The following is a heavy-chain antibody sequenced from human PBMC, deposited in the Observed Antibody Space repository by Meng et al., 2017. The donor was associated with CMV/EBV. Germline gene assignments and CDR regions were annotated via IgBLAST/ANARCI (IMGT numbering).Heavy chain of an antibody. CDR3: ARVKDIVATIDY. D-gene: IGHD5-12*01. CDR1: GFTFSSYE. Sequence: GGSLRLSCAASGFTFSSYEMNWVRQAPGKGLEWVSYISSSGSTIYYADSVKGRFTISRDNAKNSLYLQMNSLRAEDTAVYYCARVKDIVATIDYWGQGTLVTVSS. J-gene: IGHJ4*02. CDR2: ISSSGSTI. V-gene: IGHV3-48*03.